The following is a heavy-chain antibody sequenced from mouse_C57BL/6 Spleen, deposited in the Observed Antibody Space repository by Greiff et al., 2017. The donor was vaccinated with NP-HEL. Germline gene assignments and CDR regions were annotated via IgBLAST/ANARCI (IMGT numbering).Heavy chain of an antibody. CDR2: IHPNSGST. Sequence: VQLQQPGAELVKPGASVKLSCKASGYTFTSYWMHWVKQRPGQGLEWIGMIHPNSGSTNYNEKFKSKATLTVDKSSSTAYMQLSSLTSEDSAVYYCAAYYGSSPHAMDYWGQGTSVTVSS. CDR3: AAYYGSSPHAMDY. CDR1: GYTFTSYW. V-gene: IGHV1-64*01. D-gene: IGHD1-1*01. J-gene: IGHJ4*01.